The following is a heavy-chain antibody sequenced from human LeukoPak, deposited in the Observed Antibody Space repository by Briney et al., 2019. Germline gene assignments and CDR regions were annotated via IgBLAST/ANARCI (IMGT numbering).Heavy chain of an antibody. J-gene: IGHJ5*02. CDR3: AKDPSGTRGWFDP. V-gene: IGHV4-4*07. D-gene: IGHD2-2*01. Sequence: SETLSLTCTGSGGTITSNYWSWLRQPAGKELEWIGHLYPTGSTNYNPSLKSRATMSVDTSKNPFSLKLTSVTAADTAVYYCAKDPSGTRGWFDPGGQGTLVTVSS. CDR1: GGTITSNY. CDR2: LYPTGST.